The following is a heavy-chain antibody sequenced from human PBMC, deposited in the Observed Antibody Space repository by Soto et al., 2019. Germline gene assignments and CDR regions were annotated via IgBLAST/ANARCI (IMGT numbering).Heavy chain of an antibody. D-gene: IGHD3-10*01. CDR2: ISAYNGNT. J-gene: IGHJ5*02. CDR1: GYTFTTYV. Sequence: GASVKVSCKTSGYTFTTYVVSWVRQAPGQGLEWMGWISAYNGNTNYAQQLQGRVTMTTDTSTSTAYMGLRGLRSDDTAVYYCARGRYYYGSGSYYISWFDPWGQGTLVAVSS. V-gene: IGHV1-18*04. CDR3: ARGRYYYGSGSYYISWFDP.